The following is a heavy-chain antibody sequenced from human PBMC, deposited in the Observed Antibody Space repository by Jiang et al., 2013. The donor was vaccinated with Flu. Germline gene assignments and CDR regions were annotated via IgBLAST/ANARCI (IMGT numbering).Heavy chain of an antibody. CDR3: ARSAPNVDY. V-gene: IGHV6-1*01. Sequence: QTLSLTCAISGDSVSSNDAAWNWIRQSPSRDLEWLGRTYYRSRWFRGYAPSVKSRITINPDTSKNQFSLQLNYVTPEDTAVYYCARSAPNVDYWGQGTLVTVSS. CDR1: GDSVSSNDAA. CDR2: TYYRSRWFR. J-gene: IGHJ4*02.